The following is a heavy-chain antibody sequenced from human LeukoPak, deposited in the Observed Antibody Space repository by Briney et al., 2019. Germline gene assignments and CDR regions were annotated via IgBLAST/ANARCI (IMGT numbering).Heavy chain of an antibody. Sequence: PGGSLRLSCAASGFTFSSYVMHWVRQAPGKGLEWVAVILYDGSNKYYADSVKGRFTISRDNSKNTLFLQMNSLRAEDTAVYYCAKASLELDEEYYYYYYMDVWGKGTTVTVSS. CDR1: GFTFSSYV. CDR3: AKASLELDEEYYYYYYMDV. D-gene: IGHD1-7*01. J-gene: IGHJ6*03. V-gene: IGHV3-30*18. CDR2: ILYDGSNK.